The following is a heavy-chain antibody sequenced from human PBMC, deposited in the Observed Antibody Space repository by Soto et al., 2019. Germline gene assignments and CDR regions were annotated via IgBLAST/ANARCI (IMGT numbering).Heavy chain of an antibody. CDR1: GGSISSGGYS. CDR3: ARGGAIGGPYYYYGMDV. V-gene: IGHV4-30-2*01. Sequence: PSETLSLTCAVSGGSISSGGYSWSWIRQPPGKGLEWIGYIYHSGSTYYNPSLKSRVTISVDRSKNQFSLKLSSVTAADTAVYYCARGGAIGGPYYYYGMDVWGQGTTVTVSS. J-gene: IGHJ6*02. CDR2: IYHSGST. D-gene: IGHD3-10*01.